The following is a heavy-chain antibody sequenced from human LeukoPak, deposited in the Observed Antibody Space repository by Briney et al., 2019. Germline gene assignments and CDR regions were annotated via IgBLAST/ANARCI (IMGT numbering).Heavy chain of an antibody. CDR2: INHSVST. D-gene: IGHD2-21*02. V-gene: IGHV4-34*01. Sequence: SETLSLTCAVYGGSFSGYYWSWIRQPPGKGLEWIGEINHSVSTNYNPSLKSRVTISVDTSKNQFSLKLSSVTAADTAVYYCARWVTGLDYWGQGTLVTVSS. CDR3: ARWVTGLDY. J-gene: IGHJ4*02. CDR1: GGSFSGYY.